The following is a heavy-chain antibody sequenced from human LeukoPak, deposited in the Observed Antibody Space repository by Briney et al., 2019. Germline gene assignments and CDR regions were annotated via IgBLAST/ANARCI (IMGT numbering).Heavy chain of an antibody. CDR1: GYTFTGYY. V-gene: IGHV1-2*02. CDR3: ARGTYSYGPGGDY. Sequence: ASVKVSCKASGYTFTGYYMHWVRQAPGQGLGWMGWINPNSGGTNYAQKFQGRVTMTRDTSISTAYMELSRLRSDDTAVYYCARGTYSYGPGGDYWGQGTLVTVSS. D-gene: IGHD5-18*01. CDR2: INPNSGGT. J-gene: IGHJ4*02.